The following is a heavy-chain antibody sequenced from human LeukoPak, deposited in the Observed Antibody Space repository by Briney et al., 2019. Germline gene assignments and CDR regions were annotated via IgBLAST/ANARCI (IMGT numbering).Heavy chain of an antibody. D-gene: IGHD2-21*01. CDR3: ATTTTIASWFDP. CDR2: IYTSGST. J-gene: IGHJ5*02. V-gene: IGHV4-4*09. CDR1: GGSISGYY. Sequence: SETLSLTCSVSGGSISGYYWSWVRQPPGQGLEWIGYIYTSGSTNYNPSLKSRVTISVDTSKNQFSLRLSSVTAADTAVYYCATTTTIASWFDPWGQGTLVTVSS.